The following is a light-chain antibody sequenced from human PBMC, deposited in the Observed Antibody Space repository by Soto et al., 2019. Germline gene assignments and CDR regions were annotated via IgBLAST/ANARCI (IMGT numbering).Light chain of an antibody. CDR3: MQALQART. V-gene: IGKV2-28*01. CDR2: LGS. J-gene: IGKJ1*01. CDR1: QSLLHSDGYNY. Sequence: DIVMTQSPLSLPVTPGEPASISCRSSQSLLHSDGYNYLYWYLQKPGQSPQLLISLGSNRASGVPERFRGSGSGTDFTLNISRVEAEDVGIYYCMQALQARTFGQGTQVEFK.